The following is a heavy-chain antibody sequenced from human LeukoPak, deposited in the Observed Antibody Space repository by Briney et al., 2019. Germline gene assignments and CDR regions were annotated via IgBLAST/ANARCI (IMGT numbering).Heavy chain of an antibody. CDR3: AGGGEWLVPNWFDP. D-gene: IGHD6-19*01. CDR1: GFTFDDYA. Sequence: GGSLRLSCAASGFTFDDYAMHWVRQAPGKGLEWVSLISGDGGSTYYADSVKGRFTISRDNSKNSLYPQMNSLRTEDTALYYCAGGGEWLVPNWFDPWGQGTLVTVSS. V-gene: IGHV3-43*02. CDR2: ISGDGGST. J-gene: IGHJ5*02.